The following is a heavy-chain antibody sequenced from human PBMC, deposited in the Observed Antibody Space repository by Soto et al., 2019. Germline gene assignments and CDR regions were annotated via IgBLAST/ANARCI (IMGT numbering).Heavy chain of an antibody. Sequence: GGSLRLSCAASGFTFSSYGMHWVRQAPGKGLEWVAVISYDGSNKYYADSVKGRFTISRDNSKNTLYLQMNSLRAEDTAVYYCARDAISMVRGTNNWFDPWGQGTLVTVSS. CDR1: GFTFSSYG. CDR2: ISYDGSNK. V-gene: IGHV3-30*03. J-gene: IGHJ5*02. D-gene: IGHD3-10*01. CDR3: ARDAISMVRGTNNWFDP.